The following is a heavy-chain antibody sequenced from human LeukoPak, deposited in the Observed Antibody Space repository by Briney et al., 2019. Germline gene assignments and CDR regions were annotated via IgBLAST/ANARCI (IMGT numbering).Heavy chain of an antibody. J-gene: IGHJ4*02. CDR2: ISSSSSYI. D-gene: IGHD3-22*01. Sequence: GGSLRLSCAASGFTFSSYSMNWVRQAPGKGLEWVSSISSSSSYIYYADSVKGRFTISRDNAKNSLYLKMNSLRAEDTAVYYCARSYYYDSSGYYSPRYFDYWGQGTLVTVSS. CDR3: ARSYYYDSSGYYSPRYFDY. CDR1: GFTFSSYS. V-gene: IGHV3-21*01.